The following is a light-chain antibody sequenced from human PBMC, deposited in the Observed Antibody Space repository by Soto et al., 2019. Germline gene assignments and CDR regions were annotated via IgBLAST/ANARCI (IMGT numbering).Light chain of an antibody. CDR1: QSVSSSY. CDR2: DAS. J-gene: IGKJ1*01. CDR3: QQYGSSTWT. Sequence: IVLPQSPSTLSLSPAASVTLSCGASQSVSSSYLAWYQQQPGLAPRLLIDDASSRATSIPDRCSGSGSATDFTLTISRLEPGDFAVYYCQQYGSSTWTFGQGTKVDIK. V-gene: IGKV3D-20*01.